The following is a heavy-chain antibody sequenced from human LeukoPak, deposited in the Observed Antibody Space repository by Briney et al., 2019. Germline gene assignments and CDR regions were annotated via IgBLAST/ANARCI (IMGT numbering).Heavy chain of an antibody. CDR3: LAQYYRDY. Sequence: GGSLRLSCAASGFTFSNAWMNWVLQAPGKGLEWVVRIKSKVNGETTDYAAPVKGRFTISRDDSKNTLYLEMNSLKSEDTAVYYCLAQYYRDYWGQGTLVTVSS. J-gene: IGHJ4*02. V-gene: IGHV3-15*01. CDR2: IKSKVNGETT. D-gene: IGHD3-10*01. CDR1: GFTFSNAW.